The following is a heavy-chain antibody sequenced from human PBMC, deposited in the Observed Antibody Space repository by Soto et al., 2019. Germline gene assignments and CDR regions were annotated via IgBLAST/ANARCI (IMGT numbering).Heavy chain of an antibody. CDR3: AGTLTIFGVVIIGRFDY. V-gene: IGHV1-69*13. Sequence: SVKVSCKASGGTFSSYAISWVRQAPGQGLEWMGGIIPIFGTANYAQKFQGRVTITADESTSTAYMELSSLRSGDTAVYYCAGTLTIFGVVIIGRFDYWGQGTLVTVSS. CDR1: GGTFSSYA. J-gene: IGHJ4*02. D-gene: IGHD3-3*01. CDR2: IIPIFGTA.